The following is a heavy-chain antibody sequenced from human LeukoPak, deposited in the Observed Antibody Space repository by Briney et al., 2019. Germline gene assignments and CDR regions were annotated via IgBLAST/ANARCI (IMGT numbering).Heavy chain of an antibody. CDR1: GGSFSGYY. D-gene: IGHD5-18*01. CDR2: INHSGST. V-gene: IGHV4-34*01. Sequence: PSETLSLTCAVYGGSFSGYYWSWIRQPPGKGLEWIGEINHSGSTNYNPSLKSRVTISVDTSKNQFSLKLSSVTAADTAGYYCARGRYSYGYWGQGTLVTVSS. CDR3: ARGRYSYGY. J-gene: IGHJ4*02.